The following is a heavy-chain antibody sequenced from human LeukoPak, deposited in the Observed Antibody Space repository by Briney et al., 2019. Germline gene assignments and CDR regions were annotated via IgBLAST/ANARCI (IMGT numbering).Heavy chain of an antibody. CDR1: GGSISSSNW. CDR2: IYHSGST. V-gene: IGHV4-4*02. D-gene: IGHD3-10*01. CDR3: AREPYYGSGSFLDY. J-gene: IGHJ4*02. Sequence: PSETLSLTCAGSGGSISSSNWWSWVRQPPGKGLEWIGEIYHSGSTNYNPSLKSRVTISVDKSKNQFSLKLSSVTAADTAVYYCAREPYYGSGSFLDYWGQGTLVTVSS.